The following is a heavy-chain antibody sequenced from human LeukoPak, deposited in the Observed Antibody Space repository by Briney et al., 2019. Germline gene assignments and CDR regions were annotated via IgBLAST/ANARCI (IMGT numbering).Heavy chain of an antibody. D-gene: IGHD5-24*01. J-gene: IGHJ4*02. Sequence: SETLSLTCTVSGGSISSYYWSWIRQPPGKGLEWIGYIYYTGSTNYNPSLKSRVTISVDTSKNQFSLRLTSVTAADTAVYYCARSPGLGDVDYWGQGILVTVSS. CDR1: GGSISSYY. CDR3: ARSPGLGDVDY. CDR2: IYYTGST. V-gene: IGHV4-59*12.